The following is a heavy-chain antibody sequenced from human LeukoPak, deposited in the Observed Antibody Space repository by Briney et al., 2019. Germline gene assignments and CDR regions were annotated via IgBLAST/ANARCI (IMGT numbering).Heavy chain of an antibody. V-gene: IGHV5-51*01. J-gene: IGHJ6*02. CDR1: GYRFTTYG. CDR2: IYPGDSDT. CDR3: ARRAYYNYGLDV. Sequence: GESLKISCGGYGYRFTTYGIGWVRQMPGKGLEWMGVIYPGDSDTTYSPSFQGQVTISADKSNNTAYLQWSSLKASDTAAYYCARRAYYNYGLDVGGQGTTVTVSS.